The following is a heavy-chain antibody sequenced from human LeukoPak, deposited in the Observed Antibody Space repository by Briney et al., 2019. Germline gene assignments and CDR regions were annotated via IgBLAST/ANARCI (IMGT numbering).Heavy chain of an antibody. Sequence: GGSLRLSCAASGFTFSSYSMNWVRQAPGKGLEWVSYISSSSTIYYADSVKGRFTISRDNAKNSLYLQMNSLRAEDTAVYYCTFYATWGQGTLVTVSS. CDR3: TFYAT. CDR1: GFTFSSYS. CDR2: ISSSSTI. V-gene: IGHV3-48*04. J-gene: IGHJ5*02. D-gene: IGHD3-16*01.